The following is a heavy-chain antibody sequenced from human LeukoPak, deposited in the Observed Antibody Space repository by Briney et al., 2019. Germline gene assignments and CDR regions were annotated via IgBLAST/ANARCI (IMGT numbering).Heavy chain of an antibody. CDR3: ARRQFGYCSSTSCYDSLDY. CDR2: IYPGDSDT. D-gene: IGHD2-2*03. J-gene: IGHJ4*02. CDR1: GYSFTSYW. Sequence: GESLKISCKGSGYSFTSYWIGWVRQMPGKGLEWMGIIYPGDSDTRYSPSFQGQVTISADKSISTAYLQWSSLKASDTAMYYCARRQFGYCSSTSCYDSLDYWGQGTLVTVSS. V-gene: IGHV5-51*01.